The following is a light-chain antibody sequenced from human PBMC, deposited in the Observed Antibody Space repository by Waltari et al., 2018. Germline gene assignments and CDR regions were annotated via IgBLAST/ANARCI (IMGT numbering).Light chain of an antibody. CDR3: EAWDDSLNVVV. V-gene: IGLV1-44*01. Sequence: QSVLIQPPPESGTPGQRVPISCSGSSSNIGRNIVYRYQHLPGTAPKVVMHSTNQRPSGVPDRFSGSKAGTSASLAISGLQSEDEADYYCEAWDDSLNVVVFGGGTKLTVL. J-gene: IGLJ2*01. CDR1: SSNIGRNI. CDR2: STN.